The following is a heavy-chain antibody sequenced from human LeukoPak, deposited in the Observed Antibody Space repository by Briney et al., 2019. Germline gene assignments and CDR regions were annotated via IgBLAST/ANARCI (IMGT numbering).Heavy chain of an antibody. CDR2: IKNDGSTT. CDR1: GFTFSNNA. D-gene: IGHD6-19*01. J-gene: IGHJ4*02. CDR3: AKVYHDSGCLIDY. V-gene: IGHV3-23*01. Sequence: GGSLRLSCAASGFTFSNNAMTWVRQAPGKGLEWVSTIKNDGSTTDYADSVKGRFTISRDNSKNSLYLQMNSLRAEDTAIYYCAKVYHDSGCLIDYWGQGTLVTDSS.